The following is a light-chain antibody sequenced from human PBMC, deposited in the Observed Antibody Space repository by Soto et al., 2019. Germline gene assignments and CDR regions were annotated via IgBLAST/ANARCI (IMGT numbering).Light chain of an antibody. J-gene: IGKJ1*01. Sequence: DIQVTQSPSTLSACVGDRVTITCRASQSIDVWLAWYQQKPGKAPQLLIYDASILESGVPSRFIGSGSGTEFTLTISSLQPYDFATYYCQQLNTYWTFGQGTRVEI. CDR2: DAS. CDR3: QQLNTYWT. V-gene: IGKV1-5*01. CDR1: QSIDVW.